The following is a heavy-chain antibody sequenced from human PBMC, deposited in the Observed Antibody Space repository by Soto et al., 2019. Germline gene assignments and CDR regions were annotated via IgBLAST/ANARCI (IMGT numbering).Heavy chain of an antibody. Sequence: GESLKISCKGSGYSFAGYWITWVRQKPGKGLEWMGRIDPSDSQTYYSPSFRGHVTISATKSITTVFLQWSSLRASDTAMYYCARQIYDSDTGPNFQYYFDAWGQGTPVTVSS. D-gene: IGHD3-22*01. CDR2: IDPSDSQT. J-gene: IGHJ4*02. V-gene: IGHV5-10-1*01. CDR1: GYSFAGYW. CDR3: ARQIYDSDTGPNFQYYFDA.